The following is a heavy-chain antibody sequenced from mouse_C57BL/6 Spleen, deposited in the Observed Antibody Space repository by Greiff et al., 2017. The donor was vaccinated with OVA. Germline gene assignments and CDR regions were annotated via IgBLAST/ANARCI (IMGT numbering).Heavy chain of an antibody. J-gene: IGHJ4*01. CDR2: ISGGGGNT. V-gene: IGHV5-9*01. CDR3: ATPSIITTYAMDY. Sequence: EVQVVESGGGLVKPGGSLKLSCAASGFTFSSYTMSWVRQTPEKRLEWVATISGGGGNTYYPDSVKGRFTISRYNAKNTLYLQMSSLRSEDTALYYCATPSIITTYAMDYWGQGTSVTVSS. CDR1: GFTFSSYT. D-gene: IGHD1-1*01.